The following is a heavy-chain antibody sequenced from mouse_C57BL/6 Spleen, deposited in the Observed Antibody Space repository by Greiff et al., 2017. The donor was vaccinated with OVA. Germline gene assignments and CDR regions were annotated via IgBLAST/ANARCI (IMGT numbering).Heavy chain of an antibody. CDR3: ARNYCGSSYWYFDV. V-gene: IGHV2-2*01. D-gene: IGHD1-1*01. Sequence: VQLQQSGPGLVQPSQSLSITCTVSGFSLTSYGVHWVRQSPGKGLEWLGVIWSGGRTDYNAAFISRLSISKDNSKSQVFFKMNSLQADDTAIYYCARNYCGSSYWYFDVWGTGTTVTVSS. J-gene: IGHJ1*03. CDR2: IWSGGRT. CDR1: GFSLTSYG.